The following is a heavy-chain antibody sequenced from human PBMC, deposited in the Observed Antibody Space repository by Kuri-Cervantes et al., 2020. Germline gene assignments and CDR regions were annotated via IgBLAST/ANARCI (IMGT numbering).Heavy chain of an antibody. CDR2: IYYSGST. D-gene: IGHD3-10*01. J-gene: IGHJ4*02. CDR3: ARRSMVRGVDY. Sequence: SETLSLTCTVSGGSISSGDYYWSWIRQPPGKGLEWIGSIYYSGSTYYNPSLKSRVTISVDTSKNQFSLKLSSVTAADTAVYYCARRSMVRGVDYWGQGTLVTVSS. CDR1: GGSISSGDYY. V-gene: IGHV4-39*01.